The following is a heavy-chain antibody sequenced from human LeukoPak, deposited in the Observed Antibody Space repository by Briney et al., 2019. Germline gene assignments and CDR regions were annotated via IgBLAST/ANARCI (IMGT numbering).Heavy chain of an antibody. J-gene: IGHJ4*02. V-gene: IGHV3-7*01. D-gene: IGHD6-13*01. CDR2: IKQDGSEK. CDR3: ASRSSVAGTGPG. CDR1: GFTFSIYA. Sequence: GGSLRLSCAASGFTFSIYAMNWVRQAPGKGLEWVANIKQDGSEKYYVDSVKGRFTISRDNAKNSLYLEMNSLRAEDTAVYYCASRSSVAGTGPGWGQGTLVTVSS.